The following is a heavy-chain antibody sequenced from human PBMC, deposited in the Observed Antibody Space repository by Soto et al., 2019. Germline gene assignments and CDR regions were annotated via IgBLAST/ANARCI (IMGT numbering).Heavy chain of an antibody. D-gene: IGHD3-9*01. CDR2: IYGNDDK. CDR3: AHTANLIAAFDW. Sequence: QITLKESGPTLVKPTQTLTLTCSFSGFSLSGDEVGVGWIRQPPGKALECLGIIYGNDDKDYSPSLKGRLNITKDTAENQVVLTLTNVDPVDTATYFCAHTANLIAAFDWWGHGTMVAVSS. V-gene: IGHV2-5*01. CDR1: GFSLSGDEVG. J-gene: IGHJ3*01.